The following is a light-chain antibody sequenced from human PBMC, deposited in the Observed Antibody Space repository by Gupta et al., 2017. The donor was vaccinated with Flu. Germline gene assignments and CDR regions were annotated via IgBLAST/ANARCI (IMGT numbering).Light chain of an antibody. CDR1: SFPRQY. J-gene: IGLJ1*01. CDR2: KDT. Sequence: SSELTQPPSVSVSPGQTARITCSGDSFPRQYAYWYQQRPGQAPVLVIYKDTERPLGIPERFSGSTSGTTVTLTIRGVQAEDEADYYCQSADTSGTLYVFGSGTRVTVL. CDR3: QSADTSGTLYV. V-gene: IGLV3-25*02.